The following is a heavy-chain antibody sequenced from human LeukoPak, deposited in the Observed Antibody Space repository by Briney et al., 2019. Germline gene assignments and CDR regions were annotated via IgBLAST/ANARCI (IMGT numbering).Heavy chain of an antibody. CDR2: IRSKVNSYAT. CDR1: GFTFSGST. D-gene: IGHD3-16*01. J-gene: IGHJ4*02. V-gene: IGHV3-73*01. Sequence: PVGSLGLSCAASGFTFSGSTMHWVRQASGKGLEWLGRIRSKVNSYATAYAASVKGRFTISRDDSKNTAYLQMNSLKTEDTAVYYCTRQGGEDYWGQGTLVTVSS. CDR3: TRQGGEDY.